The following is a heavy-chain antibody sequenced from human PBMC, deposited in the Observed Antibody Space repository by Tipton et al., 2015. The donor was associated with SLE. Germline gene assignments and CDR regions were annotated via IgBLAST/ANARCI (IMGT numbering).Heavy chain of an antibody. D-gene: IGHD3-22*01. Sequence: SLRLSCAASGFTFSSYWMSWVRQAPGKGLEWVANIKQDGSEKYYVDSVKGRFTISRDNAKNSLYLQMNSLRAEDTAVYYCAKGRSGYYYDDAFDIWGQGTMVTVSS. CDR3: AKGRSGYYYDDAFDI. V-gene: IGHV3-7*01. CDR2: IKQDGSEK. CDR1: GFTFSSYW. J-gene: IGHJ3*02.